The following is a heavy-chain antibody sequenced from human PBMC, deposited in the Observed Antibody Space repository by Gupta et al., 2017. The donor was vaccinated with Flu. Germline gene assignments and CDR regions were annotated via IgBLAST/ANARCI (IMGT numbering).Heavy chain of an antibody. J-gene: IGHJ1*01. Sequence: QVQLVQSGADVKKIGASVKVSCKASGYTFTASSMHWVRQAPGQGLEWMAMINPGGGSTSYAQKYHGRLTMTTDTSTSTVHMELSSLRSEDTAVYYCARAPDSHDVIYYGFFDHWGQGTRVTVSS. CDR3: ARAPDSHDVIYYGFFDH. D-gene: IGHD1-26*01. V-gene: IGHV1-46*01. CDR1: GYTFTASS. CDR2: INPGGGST.